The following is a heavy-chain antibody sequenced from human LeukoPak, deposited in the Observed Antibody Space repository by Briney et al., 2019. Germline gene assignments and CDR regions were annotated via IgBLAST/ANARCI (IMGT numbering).Heavy chain of an antibody. D-gene: IGHD3-16*01. CDR1: GGTFSSYA. CDR2: IIPIFGTA. Sequence: SVKVSCKASGGTFSSYAISWVRQAPGQELEWMGEIIPIFGTANYAQKFQGRVTITADESTSTAYMELSSLRSEDTAVYYCARTDWGNVAFDYWGQGTLVTVSS. CDR3: ARTDWGNVAFDY. V-gene: IGHV1-69*13. J-gene: IGHJ4*02.